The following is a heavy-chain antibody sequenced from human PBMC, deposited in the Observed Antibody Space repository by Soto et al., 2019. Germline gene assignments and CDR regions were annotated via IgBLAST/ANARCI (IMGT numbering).Heavy chain of an antibody. CDR3: AKDLYGPSGGWYFDNSPNFDY. CDR2: ISGSGGST. Sequence: GGSLRLSCAASGFTFSSYAMSWVRQAPGKGLEWVSAISGSGGSTYYADSVKGRFTISRDNSKNTLYLQMNSLRAEDTAVYYCAKDLYGPSGGWYFDNSPNFDYWGQGTLVTVSS. CDR1: GFTFSSYA. J-gene: IGHJ4*02. D-gene: IGHD6-19*01. V-gene: IGHV3-23*01.